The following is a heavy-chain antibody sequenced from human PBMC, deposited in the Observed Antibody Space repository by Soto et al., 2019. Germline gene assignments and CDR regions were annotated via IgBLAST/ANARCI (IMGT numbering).Heavy chain of an antibody. CDR1: GYTFTSYG. CDR3: ARDPYYDSSRYLEIDY. Sequence: AASVKVSCKASGYTFTSYGISWVRQAPGQGLEWMGWISAYNGNTNYAQKLQGRVTMTTDTSTSTDYMELRSLRSDDKAVYYCARDPYYDSSRYLEIDYWGQGNMVAVYS. D-gene: IGHD3-22*01. V-gene: IGHV1-18*01. J-gene: IGHJ4*02. CDR2: ISAYNGNT.